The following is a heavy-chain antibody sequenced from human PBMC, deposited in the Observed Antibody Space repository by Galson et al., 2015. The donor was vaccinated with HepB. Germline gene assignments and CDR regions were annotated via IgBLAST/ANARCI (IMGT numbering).Heavy chain of an antibody. CDR1: GYTFTSYV. Sequence: SVKVSCKASGYTFTSYVISWVRQAPGQGLERMGWISAYNDNTNYAQTLQGRVTMITDTSTSTAYMELRSLRSDDTAVYYCARGSTTVSGMDVWGQGTTVTVSS. D-gene: IGHD4-17*01. V-gene: IGHV1-18*01. J-gene: IGHJ6*02. CDR3: ARGSTTVSGMDV. CDR2: ISAYNDNT.